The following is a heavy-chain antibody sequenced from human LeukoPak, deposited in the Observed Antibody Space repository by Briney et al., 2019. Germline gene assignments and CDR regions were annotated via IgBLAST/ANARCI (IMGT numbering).Heavy chain of an antibody. D-gene: IGHD2-2*02. J-gene: IGHJ6*02. Sequence: SETLSLTCAVSVGSISSGNWWSWVRQSPGKGLEWIGEIYHNGTPNYSPSLKSRVTISADTFKNHVSLKLTSVTAADTAVYYCATAPILRGEGGEHYKYGMDVWGQGTTVIVSS. CDR3: ATAPILRGEGGEHYKYGMDV. CDR2: IYHNGTP. V-gene: IGHV4-4*02. CDR1: VGSISSGNW.